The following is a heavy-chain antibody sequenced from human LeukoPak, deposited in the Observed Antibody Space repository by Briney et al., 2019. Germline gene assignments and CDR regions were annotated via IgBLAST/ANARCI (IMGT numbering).Heavy chain of an antibody. J-gene: IGHJ5*02. CDR2: ISAYNGNT. D-gene: IGHD5-12*01. CDR1: GYTFTSYG. V-gene: IGHV1-18*01. CDR3: ARSPTYSGYVKFSRWFDP. Sequence: ASVKVSCKASGYTFTSYGISWVRQAPGQGLEWMGWISAYNGNTNYAQKLQGRVTITRDTSASTAYMELSSLRSEDTAVYYCARSPTYSGYVKFSRWFDPWGQGTLVTVSS.